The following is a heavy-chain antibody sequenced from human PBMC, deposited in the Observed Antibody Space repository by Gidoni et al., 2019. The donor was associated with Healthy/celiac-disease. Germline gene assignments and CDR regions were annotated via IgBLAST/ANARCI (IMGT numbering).Heavy chain of an antibody. CDR2: IYYSGST. V-gene: IGHV4-31*03. Sequence: QVQLQESGPGLVKPSQTLSLTCTVSGGSISRGGSYWSWIRQHPGKGLEWIGYIYYSGSTYYNPSLKSRVTISVDTSKNQFSLKLSSVTAADTAVYYCAREFYGSGSPHWYFDLWGRGTLVTVSS. J-gene: IGHJ2*01. D-gene: IGHD3-10*01. CDR1: GGSISRGGSY. CDR3: AREFYGSGSPHWYFDL.